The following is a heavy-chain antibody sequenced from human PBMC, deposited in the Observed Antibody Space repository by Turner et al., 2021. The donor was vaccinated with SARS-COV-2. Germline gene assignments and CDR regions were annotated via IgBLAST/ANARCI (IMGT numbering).Heavy chain of an antibody. CDR3: AKSGGIYCSGGNCYSSYFDY. V-gene: IGHV3-30*18. Sequence: QVQLVESGGGVVQPGRSLRLSCAASGFTFSRYGMHWVRQAPGKGLEWVAVISYDGSNKYNADSVKGRFTISRDNSKNTLYLQMNSLRAEETAVYYCAKSGGIYCSGGNCYSSYFDYWGQGTLVTVSS. D-gene: IGHD2-15*01. CDR2: ISYDGSNK. CDR1: GFTFSRYG. J-gene: IGHJ4*02.